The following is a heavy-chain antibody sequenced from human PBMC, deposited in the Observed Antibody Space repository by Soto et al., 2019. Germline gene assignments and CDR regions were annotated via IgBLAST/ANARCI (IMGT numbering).Heavy chain of an antibody. CDR1: GFNFSTYG. V-gene: IGHV3-33*01. J-gene: IGHJ4*02. Sequence: QVQLVESGGGVVQPGRSLRLSCAASGFNFSTYGMHWVRQAPGKGLEWVAVIWYDGINKYYADSVKGRFTISRDNFKNTRYLQMNRLRAEDTAVYYCARAGRSIAARGLNYWGQGALVTVSS. CDR2: IWYDGINK. D-gene: IGHD6-6*01. CDR3: ARAGRSIAARGLNY.